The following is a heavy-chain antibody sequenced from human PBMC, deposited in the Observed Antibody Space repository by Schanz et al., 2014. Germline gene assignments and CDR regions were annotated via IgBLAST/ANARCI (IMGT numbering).Heavy chain of an antibody. CDR1: GFTFSNYA. D-gene: IGHD6-13*01. CDR2: ISGSGDTI. Sequence: EVRLVESGGGLVQPGGSLRLSCAASGFTFSNYAMGWVRQTPGKGLEWVSVISGSGDTIYYADSVKGRFIISRDNSKNTLYLQVNSLRAEDTAVYYCAKEKEEVAADGSVFDYWGQGTLVTVSS. V-gene: IGHV3-23*04. CDR3: AKEKEEVAADGSVFDY. J-gene: IGHJ4*02.